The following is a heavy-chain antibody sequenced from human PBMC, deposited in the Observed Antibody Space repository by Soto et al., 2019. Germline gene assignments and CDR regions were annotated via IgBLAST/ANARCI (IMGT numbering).Heavy chain of an antibody. Sequence: QVHLVQSGAEVKKPGASVKVSCKASGYTFTTYDIHWVRQAPGQRLEWMGWINVGNGKTKYSQNFQGRVTISRDTSANTAYMEVNTLRSEDTAVYYCASSSVGGRGFYALDVWGQGTTVTVSS. D-gene: IGHD2-15*01. J-gene: IGHJ6*02. V-gene: IGHV1-3*01. CDR1: GYTFTTYD. CDR3: ASSSVGGRGFYALDV. CDR2: INVGNGKT.